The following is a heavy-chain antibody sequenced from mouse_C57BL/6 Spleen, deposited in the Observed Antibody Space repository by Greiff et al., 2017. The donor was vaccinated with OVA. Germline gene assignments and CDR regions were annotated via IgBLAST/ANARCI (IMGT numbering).Heavy chain of an antibody. D-gene: IGHD2-4*01. CDR2: INPNNGGT. Sequence: EVQLQQSGPELVKPGASVKISCKASGYTFTDYYMNWVKQSHGKSLEWIGDINPNNGGTSYNQKFKGKATLTVDKSSSTAYMELRSLTSEDSAVYYCARRVQDYDYDFDYWGQGTTLTVSS. CDR1: GYTFTDYY. J-gene: IGHJ2*01. CDR3: ARRVQDYDYDFDY. V-gene: IGHV1-26*01.